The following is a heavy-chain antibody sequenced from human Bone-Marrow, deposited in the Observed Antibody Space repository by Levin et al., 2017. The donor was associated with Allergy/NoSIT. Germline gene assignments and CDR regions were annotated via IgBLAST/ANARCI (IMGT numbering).Heavy chain of an antibody. Sequence: PGGSLRLSCVASGFTFSSYGMNWVRQAPGKGLEWVASISDSGVSTYYADPVKGRFTISRDNSKNTLFVEMNNLRAEDTAVYYCAKDRAPCTSTFCFPAFARWGQGTLVTVSS. J-gene: IGHJ3*01. V-gene: IGHV3-23*01. CDR2: ISDSGVST. CDR3: AKDRAPCTSTFCFPAFAR. D-gene: IGHD2-8*01. CDR1: GFTFSSYG.